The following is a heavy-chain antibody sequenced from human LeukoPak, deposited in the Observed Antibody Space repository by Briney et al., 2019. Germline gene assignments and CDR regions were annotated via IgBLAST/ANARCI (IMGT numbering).Heavy chain of an antibody. J-gene: IGHJ4*02. D-gene: IGHD3-22*01. CDR1: GFTFDDYG. V-gene: IGHV3-20*04. Sequence: PGGSLRLSCAASGFTFDDYGMSWVRQAPGKGLEWVSGINWNGGSTGYADSVKGRFTISRDNAKNSLYLQMNSLRAEDTAVYYCARGPYYYDSSGYYYGYWGQGTLVTVSS. CDR2: INWNGGST. CDR3: ARGPYYYDSSGYYYGY.